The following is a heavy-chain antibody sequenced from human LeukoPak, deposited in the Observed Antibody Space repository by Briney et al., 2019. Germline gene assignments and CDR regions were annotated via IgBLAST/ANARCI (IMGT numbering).Heavy chain of an antibody. CDR1: GFTFTKYW. CDR3: ARDRSFYDSRGYYSPFFDY. D-gene: IGHD3-22*01. V-gene: IGHV3-48*03. CDR2: ISSSGSTI. J-gene: IGHJ4*02. Sequence: PAGGSLRLSCAASGFTFTKYWISWVRQAPGKGLEGVSYISSSGSTIYYADSVEGRFTISRDNAKNSLYLKMNSLRAEDTAVYYCARDRSFYDSRGYYSPFFDYWGQGTLVAVSS.